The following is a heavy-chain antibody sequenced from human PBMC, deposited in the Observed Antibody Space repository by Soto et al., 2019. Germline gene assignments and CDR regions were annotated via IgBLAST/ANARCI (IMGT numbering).Heavy chain of an antibody. CDR3: ATSFI. J-gene: IGHJ4*02. D-gene: IGHD3-10*01. CDR2: ISSISSTT. V-gene: IGHV3-48*02. CDR1: GFTFRSYS. Sequence: EVQVVESGGGLVQPGGSLRLSCAASGFTFRSYSMNWVRQAPGKGLEWVSYISSISSTTNYADSVKGRFTISRDNAKNSLYLQTDSLRDEDTAMYYCATSFIRGQGTLVTVSS.